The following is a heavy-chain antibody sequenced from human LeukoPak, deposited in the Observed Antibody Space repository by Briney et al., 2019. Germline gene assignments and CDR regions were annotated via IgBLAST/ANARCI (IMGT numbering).Heavy chain of an antibody. Sequence: GGSLRLSCAAAGFSFSSDVMHWVRQPTGKGPEWVSAIGIAGDTYYPGSVKGRFTISRENAKNSLYLQMNSLRAGDTAVYYCARAVGSGWAIGDWYFDLWGRGTLVTVSS. J-gene: IGHJ2*01. CDR1: GFSFSSDV. D-gene: IGHD6-19*01. V-gene: IGHV3-13*01. CDR2: IGIAGDT. CDR3: ARAVGSGWAIGDWYFDL.